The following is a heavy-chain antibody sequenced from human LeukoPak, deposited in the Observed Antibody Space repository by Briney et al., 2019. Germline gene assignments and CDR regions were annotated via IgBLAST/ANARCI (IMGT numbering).Heavy chain of an antibody. Sequence: GGSLRLSCAASGFTFSSYWMHWVRQAPGKGLVWVSRINSDGSSTSYADSVKGRFTISRDNAKNTLYLQMNSLRAEDTAVYYCAREQRIAENWFDPWGQGALVTVSS. CDR2: INSDGSST. J-gene: IGHJ5*02. V-gene: IGHV3-74*01. D-gene: IGHD6-13*01. CDR1: GFTFSSYW. CDR3: AREQRIAENWFDP.